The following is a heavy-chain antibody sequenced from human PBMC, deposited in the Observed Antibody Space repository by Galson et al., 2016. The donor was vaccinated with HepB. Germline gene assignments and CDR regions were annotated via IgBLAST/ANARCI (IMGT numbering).Heavy chain of an antibody. Sequence: ETLSLTCGVSGGSFRGYYWSWIRQNPGAGPEWIGEINHDGGTNYNPSLGSRITISLDTSKNQFSLNLTSVTAADTAVYYCARGRGNFWGGLDYWGQGALVTVSS. CDR3: ARGRGNFWGGLDY. D-gene: IGHD3-3*01. J-gene: IGHJ4*02. V-gene: IGHV4-34*01. CDR2: INHDGGT. CDR1: GGSFRGYY.